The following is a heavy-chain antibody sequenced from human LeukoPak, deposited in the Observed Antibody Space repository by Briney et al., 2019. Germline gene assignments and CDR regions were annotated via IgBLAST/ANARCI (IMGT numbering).Heavy chain of an antibody. Sequence: GSLLLSCAASGFTFSSYAMHWVRQAPGKGLEWVAVISYDGSNKYYADSVKGRFTISRDNSKNTLYLQMNSLRAEDTAVYYCASAYQLPWYYFDYWGQGTLVTVSS. CDR3: ASAYQLPWYYFDY. CDR1: GFTFSSYA. J-gene: IGHJ4*02. D-gene: IGHD2-2*01. V-gene: IGHV3-30-3*01. CDR2: ISYDGSNK.